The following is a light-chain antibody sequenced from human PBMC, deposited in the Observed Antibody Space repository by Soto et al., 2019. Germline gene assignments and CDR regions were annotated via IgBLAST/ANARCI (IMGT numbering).Light chain of an antibody. Sequence: QSVLTQPPSASGTPGQRVTISCSGSSSNIGRNYVYWYQQLPGTAPKLLIYGNDQRPSGVPDRFSGSKSGTSASLAISGLRSEDEGDYYCVAWDDSLSGHVVFGGGTKLTVL. CDR2: GND. J-gene: IGLJ2*01. CDR3: VAWDDSLSGHVV. CDR1: SSNIGRNY. V-gene: IGLV1-47*01.